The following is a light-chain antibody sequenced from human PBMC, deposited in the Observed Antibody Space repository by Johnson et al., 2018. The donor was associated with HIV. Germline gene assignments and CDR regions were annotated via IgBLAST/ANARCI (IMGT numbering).Light chain of an antibody. CDR1: SSNIGNNY. J-gene: IGLJ1*01. Sequence: QSLLTQPPSVSAAPGQKVTISCSGSSSNIGNNYVSWYQQLPGTAPKLLIYDNNKRPSGIPDRFSGSKSGTSATLGITGLQNGDEADYYCGTWDSSLSAGEVFGTGTKVTVL. CDR3: GTWDSSLSAGEV. V-gene: IGLV1-51*01. CDR2: DNN.